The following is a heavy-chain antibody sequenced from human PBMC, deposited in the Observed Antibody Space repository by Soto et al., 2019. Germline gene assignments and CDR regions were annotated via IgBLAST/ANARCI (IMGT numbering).Heavy chain of an antibody. D-gene: IGHD3-22*01. V-gene: IGHV4-34*01. CDR2: INHSEST. CDR1: GGSFSGYY. CDR3: ARGQYYYDSSGYYYFDY. J-gene: IGHJ4*02. Sequence: SETLSLTCAVYGGSFSGYYWSWIRHPPGQGLERIGEINHSESTNYNPSLKTRVTISVDTSKNQFSLKLSSVTAADTAVYYCARGQYYYDSSGYYYFDYWGQGTLVTVSS.